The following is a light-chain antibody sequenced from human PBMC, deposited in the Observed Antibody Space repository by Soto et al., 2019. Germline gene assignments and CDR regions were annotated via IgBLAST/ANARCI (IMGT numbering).Light chain of an antibody. CDR2: GAS. CDR1: QSVSNN. Sequence: EIVMTQSPATLXVSPGERATXXCRASQSVSNNLVWYQQKPGQAPRLLIYGASTRDTGIPARFSGSGSGTEFTLTISSLQSEDFAIYYCQQYNNWPRTXGQGTKVEIK. J-gene: IGKJ1*01. CDR3: QQYNNWPRT. V-gene: IGKV3-15*01.